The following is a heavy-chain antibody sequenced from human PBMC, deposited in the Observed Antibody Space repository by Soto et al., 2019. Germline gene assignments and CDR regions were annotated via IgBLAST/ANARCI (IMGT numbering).Heavy chain of an antibody. D-gene: IGHD3-22*01. J-gene: IGHJ4*02. CDR3: AREIHDSSGYDY. CDR2: IYSGGST. V-gene: IGHV3-53*01. CDR1: GFTVSSNY. Sequence: PGGSLRLSCAASGFTVSSNYMSWVRQAPGKGLEWVSVIYSGGSTYYADSVKGRFTISRDNSKNTLYLQMNSLRAEDTAVYYCAREIHDSSGYDYWGQGTLVTVSS.